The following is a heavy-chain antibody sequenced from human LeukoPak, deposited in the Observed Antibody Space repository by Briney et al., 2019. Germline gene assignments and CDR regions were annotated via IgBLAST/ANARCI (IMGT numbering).Heavy chain of an antibody. Sequence: PSQTLSLTCTVSGGSISSGDYYWSWIRQPPGKGLEWIGYIYYSGSTYCNPSLKSRVTISVDTSKNQFSLKLSSVTAADTAVYYCARAYGDSGHFQHWGQGTLVTVSS. CDR3: ARAYGDSGHFQH. V-gene: IGHV4-30-4*08. CDR1: GGSISSGDYY. J-gene: IGHJ1*01. D-gene: IGHD4-17*01. CDR2: IYYSGST.